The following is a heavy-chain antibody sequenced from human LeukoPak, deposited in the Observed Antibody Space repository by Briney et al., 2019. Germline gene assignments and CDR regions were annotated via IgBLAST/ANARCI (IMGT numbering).Heavy chain of an antibody. D-gene: IGHD6-25*01. CDR1: GSTFTSYT. Sequence: GASVKVSCKTSGSTFTSYTFHWMRQAPGQRFEWMGWVNAGNGDTEYSRKFQGRATFTRDTFANVAYMDLSSLRSEDTAVYFCARQGLGHKFFFDYWGQGTQATVSS. CDR2: VNAGNGDT. J-gene: IGHJ4*02. CDR3: ARQGLGHKFFFDY. V-gene: IGHV1-3*01.